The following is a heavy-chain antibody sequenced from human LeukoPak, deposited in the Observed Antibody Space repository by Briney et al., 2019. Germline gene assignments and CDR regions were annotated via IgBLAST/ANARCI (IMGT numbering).Heavy chain of an antibody. CDR1: GYTFTGYY. V-gene: IGHV1-2*06. Sequence: ASVKVSCKASGYTFTGYYMHWVRQAPGQGLEWMGRINPNSGGTNYAQKFQGRVTMTGDTSISTAYMELSRLRSDDTAVYYCARVPGGIVVVPSWGQGTLVTVSS. CDR2: INPNSGGT. J-gene: IGHJ4*02. CDR3: ARVPGGIVVVPS. D-gene: IGHD2-2*01.